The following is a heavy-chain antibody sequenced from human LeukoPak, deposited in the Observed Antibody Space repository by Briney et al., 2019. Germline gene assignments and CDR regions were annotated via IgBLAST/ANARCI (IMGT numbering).Heavy chain of an antibody. J-gene: IGHJ4*02. CDR3: AKDRVVRGVMGAGGY. CDR1: GFTVSSNY. V-gene: IGHV3-53*01. D-gene: IGHD3-10*01. Sequence: HPGGSLRLSCAASGFTVSSNYMSWVRQAPGKGLEWVSVIYRGGSTNYADSVKGRFTISRDNSKNTLYLQMNSLRAEDTAVYYCAKDRVVRGVMGAGGYWGQGTLVTVSS. CDR2: IYRGGST.